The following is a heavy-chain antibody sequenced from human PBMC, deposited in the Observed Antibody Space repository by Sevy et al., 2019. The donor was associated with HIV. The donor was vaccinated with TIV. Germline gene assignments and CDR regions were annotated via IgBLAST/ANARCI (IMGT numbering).Heavy chain of an antibody. J-gene: IGHJ4*02. D-gene: IGHD7-27*01. CDR2: ISWDASNK. CDR1: GFTFSGYG. CDR3: AKRTIAGDHFDY. Sequence: GGSLRLSCAGSGFTFSGYGMYWVRQAPGKGLEWLAVISWDASNKYYADSVKGRFTISRDNSKNTLYLQMNSLRAEDTAVYYCAKRTIAGDHFDYWGQGTLVTVSS. V-gene: IGHV3-30*18.